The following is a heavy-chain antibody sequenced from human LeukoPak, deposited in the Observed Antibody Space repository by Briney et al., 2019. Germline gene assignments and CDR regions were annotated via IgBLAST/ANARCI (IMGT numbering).Heavy chain of an antibody. CDR2: IRYDGSSK. Sequence: PGGSLRLSCAASGFTFSSYGMHWVRQAPGKGLEWVAFIRYDGSSKYYADSVKGRFTISRDNSKNTLYLQMNSLRAEDTAVYYCAKGDRLGYCSSTSCFGHGDYWGQGTLVTVSS. J-gene: IGHJ4*02. CDR1: GFTFSSYG. D-gene: IGHD2-2*01. V-gene: IGHV3-30*02. CDR3: AKGDRLGYCSSTSCFGHGDY.